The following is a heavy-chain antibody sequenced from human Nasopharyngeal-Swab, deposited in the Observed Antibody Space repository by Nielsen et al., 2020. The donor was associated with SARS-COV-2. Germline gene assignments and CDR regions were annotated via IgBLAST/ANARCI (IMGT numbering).Heavy chain of an antibody. D-gene: IGHD3/OR15-3a*01. CDR2: ISYDGSNK. CDR1: GFTFSSYA. CDR3: AGPDVPGYYTLIDY. Sequence: GGSLRLSCAASGFTFSSYAMHWVRQAPGKGLEWVAVISYDGSNKYYADSVKGRFTISRDNSKNTLYLQMNSLRAEDTAVYYCAGPDVPGYYTLIDYWGQGTLVTVSS. V-gene: IGHV3-30-3*01. J-gene: IGHJ4*02.